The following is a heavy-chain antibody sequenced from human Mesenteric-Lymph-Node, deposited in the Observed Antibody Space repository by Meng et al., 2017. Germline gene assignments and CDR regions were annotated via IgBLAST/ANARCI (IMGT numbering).Heavy chain of an antibody. CDR2: ISAYNGNR. CDR1: GYTFTDFG. J-gene: IGHJ4*02. D-gene: IGHD6-19*01. V-gene: IGHV1-18*01. CDR3: TRDLGGVPGSFFDF. Sequence: QAQLVQSGPEVKKPGASLKVPCKASGYTFTDFGISWVRQAPGQGLEWMGWISAYNGNRDYAQKFQGRVTMTTDTSTSTTYLELRNLGSDDTAVFYCTRDLGGVPGSFFDFWGQGTLVTVSS.